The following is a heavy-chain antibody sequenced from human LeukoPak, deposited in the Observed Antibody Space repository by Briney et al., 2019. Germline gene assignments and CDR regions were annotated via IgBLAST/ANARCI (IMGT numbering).Heavy chain of an antibody. Sequence: GGSLRLSCAASGFTFSSYSMNWVRQAPGKGLEWVANIKQDGSEKYYVDSVKGRFTISRDNAKNSLYLQMNSLRAEDTAVYYCARDYGSGYYMDVWGKGTTVTVSS. D-gene: IGHD3-10*01. CDR1: GFTFSSYS. CDR2: IKQDGSEK. CDR3: ARDYGSGYYMDV. J-gene: IGHJ6*03. V-gene: IGHV3-7*01.